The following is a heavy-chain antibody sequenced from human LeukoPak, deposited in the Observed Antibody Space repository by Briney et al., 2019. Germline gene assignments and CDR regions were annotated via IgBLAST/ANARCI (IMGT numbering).Heavy chain of an antibody. CDR3: ARVSNWSSGTTQYRWFGP. Sequence: GGSLRLSRAGSGFIFSNYGMHWVRQATGRGLEWVALVRYEGTDKYYADSVKGRFTISRDNAKNSLYLQMNSLRAEDTAVYYCARVSNWSSGTTQYRWFGPWGQGTLVTASS. CDR2: VRYEGTDK. CDR1: GFIFSNYG. D-gene: IGHD1-1*01. V-gene: IGHV3-30*02. J-gene: IGHJ5*02.